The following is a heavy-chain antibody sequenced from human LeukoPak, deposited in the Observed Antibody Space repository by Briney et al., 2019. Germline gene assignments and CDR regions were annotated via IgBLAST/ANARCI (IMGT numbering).Heavy chain of an antibody. CDR3: ATDQRYAFDY. J-gene: IGHJ4*02. CDR1: GFKFTDYP. Sequence: GGSLRLSCAIAGFKFTDYPMNWVRQAPGKGLEWISNIRTTAEGAKYAYYADSVKGRVTISRDDGKNTLYLHMNSLRDDDTAVYYCATDQRYAFDYWGQGILVTVSS. V-gene: IGHV3-48*02. CDR2: IRTTAEGAKYA. D-gene: IGHD3-9*01.